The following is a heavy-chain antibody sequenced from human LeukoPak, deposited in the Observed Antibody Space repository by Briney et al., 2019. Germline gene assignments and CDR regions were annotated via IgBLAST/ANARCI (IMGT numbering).Heavy chain of an antibody. J-gene: IGHJ4*02. CDR3: AKFYDILTGYFDY. CDR1: GFPFSSYA. D-gene: IGHD3-9*01. Sequence: AGSLRLSCAASGFPFSSYAMSWVRQSPGKGLEWVSAISGGNGNTYYAYYADSVRGRFTISRDSSKNTLYLQMNSLRAEDTAVYYCAKFYDILTGYFDYWDQGTLVTVSS. CDR2: ISGGNGNTYYA. V-gene: IGHV3-23*01.